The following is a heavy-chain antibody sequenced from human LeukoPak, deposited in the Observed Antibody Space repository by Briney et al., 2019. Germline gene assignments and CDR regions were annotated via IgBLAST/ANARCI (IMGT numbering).Heavy chain of an antibody. CDR3: ATSPYYDILTGYPPLDY. J-gene: IGHJ4*02. Sequence: ASVKVSCKVSGYTLTELSMHWVRQAPGKGLEWMGGFDPEDGETIYAQKFQGRVTMTEDTSTATAYMELSSLRSEDTAVYYCATSPYYDILTGYPPLDYWGQGTLVTVSS. V-gene: IGHV1-24*01. CDR1: GYTLTELS. CDR2: FDPEDGET. D-gene: IGHD3-9*01.